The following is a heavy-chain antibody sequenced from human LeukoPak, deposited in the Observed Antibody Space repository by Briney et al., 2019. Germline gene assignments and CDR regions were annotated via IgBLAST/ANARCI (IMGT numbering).Heavy chain of an antibody. Sequence: GESLKISCKGSGYSFTSYWIGWVRQMPGKGLEWMGIIYPGDSDTRYSPSFQGQVTISADKSISIVYLQWSSLKASDTAMYYCARHYYYGSGSSSSYFDYWGQGTLVTVSS. CDR3: ARHYYYGSGSSSSYFDY. CDR1: GYSFTSYW. J-gene: IGHJ4*02. CDR2: IYPGDSDT. V-gene: IGHV5-51*01. D-gene: IGHD3-10*01.